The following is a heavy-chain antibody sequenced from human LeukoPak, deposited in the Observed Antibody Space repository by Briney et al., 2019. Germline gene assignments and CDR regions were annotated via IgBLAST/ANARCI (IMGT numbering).Heavy chain of an antibody. CDR3: TAAIHTYNWFDP. V-gene: IGHV3-11*01. D-gene: IGHD2-2*02. CDR1: GFTFSDYY. Sequence: GGSLRLSCAASGFTFSDYYMSWIRQAPGKGLEWVSYISSSGSTIYYADSVKGRFTISRDNSKNTLYVEMNSLRAEDTAVYYCTAAIHTYNWFDPWGQGTLVTVSS. CDR2: ISSSGSTI. J-gene: IGHJ5*02.